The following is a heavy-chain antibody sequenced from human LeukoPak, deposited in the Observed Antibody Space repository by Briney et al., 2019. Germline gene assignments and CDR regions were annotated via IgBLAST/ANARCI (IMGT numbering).Heavy chain of an antibody. CDR1: GGSFSGYY. V-gene: IGHV4-34*01. CDR3: ARDLGYYYGSGQPGLFDY. D-gene: IGHD3-10*01. CDR2: INHSGST. J-gene: IGHJ4*02. Sequence: SETLSLTCAVYGGSFSGYYWSWIRQPPGKGLEWIGKINHSGSTNYNPSLKSRVTISVDTSKNQFSLKLSSVTAADTAVYYCARDLGYYYGSGQPGLFDYWGQGTLVTVSS.